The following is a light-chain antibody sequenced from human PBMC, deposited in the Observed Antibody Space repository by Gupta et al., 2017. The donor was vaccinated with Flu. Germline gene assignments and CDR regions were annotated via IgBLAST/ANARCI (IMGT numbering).Light chain of an antibody. J-gene: IGLJ3*02. V-gene: IGLV1-47*01. Sequence: QSVLAQPPSASATPGQRVTISCSGSTSNIASNYVFWYQQVPGMAPKLLIYRNDQRPSGVPDRFSGAKSGTSASLAINGLQSEDEADYHCATWDDSRSEWVFGGGTKLTVL. CDR1: TSNIASNY. CDR2: RND. CDR3: ATWDDSRSEWV.